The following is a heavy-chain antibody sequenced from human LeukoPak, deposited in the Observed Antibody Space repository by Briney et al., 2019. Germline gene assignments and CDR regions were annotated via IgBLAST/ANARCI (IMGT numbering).Heavy chain of an antibody. CDR1: GFTFGGYG. J-gene: IGHJ4*02. Sequence: GGSLRLSCAGSGFTFGGYGMHWFRQTPGKGLEWVAVIAYDGSRAFYADSVKGRFTISRDNPKNTMSVQMDDLRAEYTAVYYCTRYNNDHFDYWGQGTLVTVSS. V-gene: IGHV3-33*01. D-gene: IGHD1-14*01. CDR3: TRYNNDHFDY. CDR2: IAYDGSRA.